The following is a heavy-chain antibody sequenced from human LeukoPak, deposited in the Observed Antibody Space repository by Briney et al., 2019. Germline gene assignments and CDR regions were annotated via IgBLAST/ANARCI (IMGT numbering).Heavy chain of an antibody. CDR2: ISGSGGST. D-gene: IGHD3-16*02. CDR1: GFTFSSYA. J-gene: IGHJ4*02. CDR3: AKVLGDYVWGSYRDFDY. V-gene: IGHV3-23*01. Sequence: GGSLRLSCAASGFTFSSYAMSWVRKAPGKGLEWVSAISGSGGSTYYADSVKGRFTISRDNSKNTLYLQMNSLRAEDTAVYYCAKVLGDYVWGSYRDFDYWGQGTLVTVSS.